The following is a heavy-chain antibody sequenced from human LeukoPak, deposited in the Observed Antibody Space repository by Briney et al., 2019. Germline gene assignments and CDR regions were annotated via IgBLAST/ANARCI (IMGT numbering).Heavy chain of an antibody. D-gene: IGHD5-12*01. CDR2: ISAYNGNT. V-gene: IGHV1-18*01. CDR3: AREVSSRRLNQYYMDV. CDR1: GYTFTSYG. J-gene: IGHJ6*03. Sequence: ASVKVSCKASGYTFTSYGISWVRQAPGQGLEWMGWISAYNGNTNYAQKLQGRVTMTTDTSTSTAYMELRSLRSDDTAVYYCAREVSSRRLNQYYMDVWGKGTTVTVSS.